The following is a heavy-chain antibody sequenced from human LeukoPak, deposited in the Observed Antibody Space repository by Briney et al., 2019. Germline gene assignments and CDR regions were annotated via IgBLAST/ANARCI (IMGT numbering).Heavy chain of an antibody. V-gene: IGHV3-30*18. Sequence: PGGTLRLSCAASGFSFISYGMHWVRQAPGKGLEWVGVISDDGRSKDYADSVKGRFTISRDNSKETLYLQTNNLRDENTAGYYLSKRPSYYGDCISYFDSWGQGALVTVSS. CDR1: GFSFISYG. CDR2: ISDDGRSK. D-gene: IGHD4-17*01. J-gene: IGHJ4*02. CDR3: SKRPSYYGDCISYFDS.